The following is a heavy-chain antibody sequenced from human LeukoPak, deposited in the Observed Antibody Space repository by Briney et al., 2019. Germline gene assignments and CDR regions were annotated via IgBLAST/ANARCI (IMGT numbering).Heavy chain of an antibody. CDR3: ARAMVRGVTAAPRFDY. V-gene: IGHV4-59*01. Sequence: SEPLSLTCTVPGGSISSYYWSWIRQPPGKGLEWIGYTYFSGSTTYNPSLTSRVSISVDTSKNQFSLKLSSVTAADTAVYYCARAMVRGVTAAPRFDYWGQGTLVTVSS. CDR1: GGSISSYY. J-gene: IGHJ4*02. CDR2: TYFSGST. D-gene: IGHD3-10*01.